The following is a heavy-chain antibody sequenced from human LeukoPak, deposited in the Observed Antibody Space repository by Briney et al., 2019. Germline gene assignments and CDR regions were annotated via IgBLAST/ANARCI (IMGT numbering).Heavy chain of an antibody. Sequence: GGSLRLSCAASGFTFSSYAMHWVRQAPGKGLEWVAVISYDGSNKYYADSVKGRFTISRDNSKNTLYLQMNSLRAEDTAVYYCARATRGAIGAFDIWGQGTMVTVSS. CDR3: ARATRGAIGAFDI. CDR2: ISYDGSNK. D-gene: IGHD3-10*01. V-gene: IGHV3-30*14. J-gene: IGHJ3*02. CDR1: GFTFSSYA.